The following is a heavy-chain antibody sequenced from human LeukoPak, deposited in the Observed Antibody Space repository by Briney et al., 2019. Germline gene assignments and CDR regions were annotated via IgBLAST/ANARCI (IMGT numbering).Heavy chain of an antibody. J-gene: IGHJ1*01. CDR1: GGSISSYY. CDR2: IYYSGST. CDR3: ARFGLSGWYQYFQH. Sequence: PSETLSLTCTVSGGSISSYYWSWIRQPPGKGLEWIGYIYYSGSTNYNPSLKSRVTISVDTSKNQFSLKLSSVTAADTAVYYCARFGLSGWYQYFQHWGQGTLVTVSS. V-gene: IGHV4-59*12. D-gene: IGHD6-19*01.